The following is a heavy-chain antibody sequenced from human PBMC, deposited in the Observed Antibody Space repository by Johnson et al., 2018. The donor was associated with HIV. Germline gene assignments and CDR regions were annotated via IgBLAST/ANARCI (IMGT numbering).Heavy chain of an antibody. CDR1: RLTVSSNY. Sequence: VQLVESGGGLVQPGGSLRLSCAASRLTVSSNYMTWVRQAPGKGLEWVSVLTSGGDTWYADSVTGRFTISRDNAKNSLYLQMNSLTAEDTALYYCARLRDGYNFDAFDIWGQGTTVTVSS. J-gene: IGHJ3*02. CDR3: ARLRDGYNFDAFDI. CDR2: LTSGGDT. D-gene: IGHD5-24*01. V-gene: IGHV3-66*01.